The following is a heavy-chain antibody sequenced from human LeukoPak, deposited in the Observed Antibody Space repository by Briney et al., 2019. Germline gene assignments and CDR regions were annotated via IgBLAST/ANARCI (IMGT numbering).Heavy chain of an antibody. CDR1: GYTFTSYA. CDR2: INAGNGNT. J-gene: IGHJ6*02. CDR3: ARVKRKNGIAVAGTGYGMDV. V-gene: IGHV1-3*01. D-gene: IGHD6-19*01. Sequence: GASVKVSCKASGYTFTSYAMHWVRQAPGQRLEWMGWINAGNGNTKYSQKFQGRVTITRDTSASTAYMELSSLRSEDTAVYYCARVKRKNGIAVAGTGYGMDVWGQGTTVTVSS.